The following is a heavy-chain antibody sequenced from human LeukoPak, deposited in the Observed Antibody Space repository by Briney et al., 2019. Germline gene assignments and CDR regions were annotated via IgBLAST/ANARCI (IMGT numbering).Heavy chain of an antibody. J-gene: IGHJ4*02. V-gene: IGHV4-59*01. CDR3: ARVYSGYFDY. CDR1: GDSIINYY. Sequence: SETLSLTCTVSGDSIINYYWTWIRQPPGKRLEWIEYIYYSGSTNYNPSLKSRVTMSVDTSKNQFSLKLTSVTAADTAVYYCARVYSGYFDYWGQGTLVTVSS. D-gene: IGHD1-26*01. CDR2: IYYSGST.